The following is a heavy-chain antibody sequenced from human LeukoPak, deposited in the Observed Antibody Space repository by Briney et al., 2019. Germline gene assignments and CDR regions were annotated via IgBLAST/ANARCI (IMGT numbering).Heavy chain of an antibody. CDR2: IIPIFGTA. J-gene: IGHJ4*02. Sequence: GASVKVSCKASGGTFSSYAISWVRQAPGQGLEWMGGIIPIFGTANYAQKFQGRVTITADESTSTAYMELSSLRSEDTAVYYCPRAPNYYYGDFDYWGQGTLVTVSS. V-gene: IGHV1-69*13. CDR3: PRAPNYYYGDFDY. D-gene: IGHD3-10*01. CDR1: GGTFSSYA.